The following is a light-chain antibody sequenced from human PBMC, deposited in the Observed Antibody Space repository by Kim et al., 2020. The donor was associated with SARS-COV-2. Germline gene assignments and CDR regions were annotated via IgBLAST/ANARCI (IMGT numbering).Light chain of an antibody. J-gene: IGKJ2*01. V-gene: IGKV1-27*01. CDR1: QGIYKY. Sequence: SGSVGDQVNITCRASQGIYKYLAWYQQKPGKVPKLLIYDASTLQSGFPSRFSGRGSGTSFTLTISSLQPEDVATYYCQKYDVAPYTFGQGTKLEI. CDR3: QKYDVAPYT. CDR2: DAS.